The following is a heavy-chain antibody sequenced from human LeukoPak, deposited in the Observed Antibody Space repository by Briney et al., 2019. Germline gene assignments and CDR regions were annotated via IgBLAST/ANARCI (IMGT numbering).Heavy chain of an antibody. J-gene: IGHJ4*02. CDR1: EFTFSSYS. D-gene: IGHD2-21*01. CDR3: AKLNLGEMAYFDS. Sequence: PGGSLRLSCAASEFTFSSYSMNWVRQAPGKGLEWVSSISVGGGDTFTADSVKGRFTITRENSKNTLYLQMMGLRVEDTAIYYCAKLNLGEMAYFDSWGQGILVTVSS. CDR2: ISVGGGDT. V-gene: IGHV3-23*01.